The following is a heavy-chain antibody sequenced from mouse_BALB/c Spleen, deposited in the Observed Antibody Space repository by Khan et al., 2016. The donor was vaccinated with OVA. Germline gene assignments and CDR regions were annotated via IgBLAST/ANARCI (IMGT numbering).Heavy chain of an antibody. CDR2: IYPGNGDT. CDR3: AEGGGGWYIDV. CDR1: GYTFTSYN. Sequence: QVQLQQSGAELVKPGASVKLSCKASGYTFTSYNMHWVKQTPGQGLEWIGAIYPGNGDTSYNQKFKGKATLTADKSSSTAYMQLSSLTSEDSAVCVCAEGGGGWYIDVWGAGTTVTVSS. J-gene: IGHJ1*01. V-gene: IGHV1-12*01.